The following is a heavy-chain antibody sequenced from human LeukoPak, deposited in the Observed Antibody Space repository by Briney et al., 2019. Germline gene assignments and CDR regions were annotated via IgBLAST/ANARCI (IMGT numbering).Heavy chain of an antibody. J-gene: IGHJ5*02. CDR1: GGSISSYY. Sequence: PSETLSLTCTVSGGSISSYYWSWIRQPPGKGLEWIGYIYYSGSTNYNPSLKSRVTISVDTSKNQFSLKLSSVTAADTAVYYCARGVWYCSSTSCYSNWFDPWGQGTLVTVSS. V-gene: IGHV4-59*12. CDR2: IYYSGST. D-gene: IGHD2-2*01. CDR3: ARGVWYCSSTSCYSNWFDP.